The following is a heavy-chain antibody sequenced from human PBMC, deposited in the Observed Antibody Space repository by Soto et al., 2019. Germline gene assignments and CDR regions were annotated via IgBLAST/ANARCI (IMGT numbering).Heavy chain of an antibody. Sequence: EVQLVESGGGLVQPGGSLRLSCAASGFTFSTYWMSWVRQAPGKGLEWVANIKQDGSERYYVDSVKGRFTISGDNAENSLYLQMNSLRAEDTAVYYCARDSGTSDYWGQGTMVTVSS. CDR1: GFTFSTYW. CDR2: IKQDGSER. V-gene: IGHV3-7*01. D-gene: IGHD1-1*01. J-gene: IGHJ4*02. CDR3: ARDSGTSDY.